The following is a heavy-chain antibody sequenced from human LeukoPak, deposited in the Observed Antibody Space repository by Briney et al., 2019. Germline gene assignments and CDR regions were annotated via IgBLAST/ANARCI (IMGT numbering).Heavy chain of an antibody. CDR3: ARDRSMATRLWTPTDY. V-gene: IGHV3-11*04. CDR1: GFTFSDYY. CDR2: ISSSGNTI. Sequence: GGSLRLSCAASGFTFSDYYMNWIRQAPGKGLEWVSYISSSGNTIYYADSVKGRFTISRDNAKYSLYLQMNSLRAEDTAVYYCARDRSMATRLWTPTDYWGQGTLVTVSS. D-gene: IGHD6-6*01. J-gene: IGHJ4*02.